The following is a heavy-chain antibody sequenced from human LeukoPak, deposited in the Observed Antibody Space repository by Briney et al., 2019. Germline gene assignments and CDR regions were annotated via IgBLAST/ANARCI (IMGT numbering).Heavy chain of an antibody. J-gene: IGHJ4*02. CDR2: IIPIFGTA. D-gene: IGHD4-17*01. Sequence: EASVTVSCKASGGTFSSYAISWVRQAPGQGLEWMGGIIPIFGTANYAQKFQGRVTITADESTSTAYMELSSLRSEDTAVYYCARDPAGVTTSVSYFDYWGQGTLVTVSS. CDR3: ARDPAGVTTSVSYFDY. V-gene: IGHV1-69*13. CDR1: GGTFSSYA.